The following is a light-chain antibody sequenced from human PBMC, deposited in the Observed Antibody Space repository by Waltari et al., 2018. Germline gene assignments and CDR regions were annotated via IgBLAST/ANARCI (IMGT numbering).Light chain of an antibody. CDR2: EGS. CDR1: SSDVGLYNL. V-gene: IGLV2-23*01. CDR3: CSYAGSTIWV. Sequence: QSALTQPASVSGSPGQSITISCTGTSSDVGLYNLFSWYQQYPGKAPKLMIYEGSKRPSGVSNRFSGSKSGNTASLTISGLQAEDEADYYCCSYAGSTIWVFGGGTKVTVL. J-gene: IGLJ3*02.